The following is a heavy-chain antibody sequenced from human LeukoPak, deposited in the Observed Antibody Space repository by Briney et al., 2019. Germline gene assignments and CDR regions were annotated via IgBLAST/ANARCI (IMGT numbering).Heavy chain of an antibody. D-gene: IGHD3-16*01. J-gene: IGHJ4*02. V-gene: IGHV1-2*02. CDR1: GYTFTGYY. CDR3: AREGDCVWGSYDY. CDR2: INPNSGGT. Sequence: EASVKVSCKASGYTFTGYYMHWVRQAPGQGLEWMGWINPNSGGTNYAQKFQGRVTMTRDTSISTAYMELSRLRSDDTAVYYCAREGDCVWGSYDYWGQGTLVTVSS.